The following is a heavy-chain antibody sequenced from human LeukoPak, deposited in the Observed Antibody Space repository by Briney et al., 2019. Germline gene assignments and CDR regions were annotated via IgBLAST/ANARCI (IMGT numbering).Heavy chain of an antibody. J-gene: IGHJ1*01. CDR1: GFTFSSYG. Sequence: GRSLRLSCAASGFTFSSYGMHCVRQAPGKGLEWVAVISYDGSNKYYADSVKGRFTISRDNSKNTLYLQVNSLRAEDTAVYYCAKESRLHEYFQHWGQGTLVTVSS. CDR3: AKESRLHEYFQH. D-gene: IGHD6-25*01. V-gene: IGHV3-30*18. CDR2: ISYDGSNK.